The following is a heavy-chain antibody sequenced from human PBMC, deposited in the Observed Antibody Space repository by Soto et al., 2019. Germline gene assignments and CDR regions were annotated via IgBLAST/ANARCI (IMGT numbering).Heavy chain of an antibody. D-gene: IGHD3-22*01. CDR2: IIPIFGPA. CDR1: GGTFSSYA. V-gene: IGHV1-69*01. Sequence: SGKVSCKASGGTFSSYARSCVRLALGKGLELMGGIIPIFGPAHYAQTFQGRVTITADESTSTAYMELSSLRSEDTAVYYCARGLDYYDSRGYYNWFDPWGQATLVTVSS. CDR3: ARGLDYYDSRGYYNWFDP. J-gene: IGHJ5*02.